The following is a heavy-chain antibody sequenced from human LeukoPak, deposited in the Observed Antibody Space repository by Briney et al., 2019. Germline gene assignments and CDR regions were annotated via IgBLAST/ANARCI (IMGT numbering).Heavy chain of an antibody. V-gene: IGHV4-39*01. CDR1: GGSISSSSYY. Sequence: SETLSLTCTVSGGSISSSSYYWGWIRQPPGKGLEWIGSIYYSGSTYYNPSLKSRVTISVDTSKNQFSLKLSSVTAADTAVYYCARQGREQLVGPRHLSFDYWGQGTLVTVSS. CDR3: ARQGREQLVGPRHLSFDY. J-gene: IGHJ4*02. CDR2: IYYSGST. D-gene: IGHD6-6*01.